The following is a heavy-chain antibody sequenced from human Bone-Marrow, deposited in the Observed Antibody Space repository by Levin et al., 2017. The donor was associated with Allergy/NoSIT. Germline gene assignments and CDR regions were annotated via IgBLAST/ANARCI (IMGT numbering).Heavy chain of an antibody. V-gene: IGHV3-21*01. J-gene: IGHJ3*02. CDR2: ISSSSSYI. Sequence: PGGSLRLSCAASGFTFSSYSMNWVRQAPGKGLEWVSSISSSSSYIYYADSVKGRFTISRDNAKNSLYLQMNSLRAEDTAVYYCARAGWEEWFGEGAFDSWGQGTMVTVSS. CDR1: GFTFSSYS. D-gene: IGHD3-10*01. CDR3: ARAGWEEWFGEGAFDS.